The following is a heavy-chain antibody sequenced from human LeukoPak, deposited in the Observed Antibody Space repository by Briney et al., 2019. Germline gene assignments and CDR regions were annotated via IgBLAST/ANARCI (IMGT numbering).Heavy chain of an antibody. D-gene: IGHD3-9*01. CDR3: AKDLGYDILTGYYTGYGMDV. V-gene: IGHV3-23*01. J-gene: IGHJ6*02. Sequence: GGSLRLSCAASGFTFSSYARSWVRQAPGKGLEGVSAISGSGVNSYCAYSVKGRFTICRDNSKNTLYLQMNSLRAEDTAVYYCAKDLGYDILTGYYTGYGMDVWGQGTTVTVSS. CDR2: ISGSGVNS. CDR1: GFTFSSYA.